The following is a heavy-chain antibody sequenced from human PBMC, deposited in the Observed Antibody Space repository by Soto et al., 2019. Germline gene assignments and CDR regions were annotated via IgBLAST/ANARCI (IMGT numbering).Heavy chain of an antibody. J-gene: IGHJ6*01. V-gene: IGHV3-23*01. D-gene: IGHD2-8*01. CDR2: ISGSGDDT. CDR1: GFTFSIYV. Sequence: GGSLVLCWEASGFTFSIYVMTWVRQAGGKGLEWVSGISGSGDDTYYAESVEGRFTISRDNSKDRLYLQMNSLRADDTAVYYCASLMGDPTIHNYFYGMDVWGQGTTVTVSS. CDR3: ASLMGDPTIHNYFYGMDV.